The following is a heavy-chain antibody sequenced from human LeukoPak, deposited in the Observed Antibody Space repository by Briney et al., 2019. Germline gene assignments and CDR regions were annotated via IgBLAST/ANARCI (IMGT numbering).Heavy chain of an antibody. Sequence: GGSLRLSRVASGVTFSSDSMSWVRQAPGKWPEWISYVASSSSAIYYADSVKGRFTISRDNAKNSLYLQRDSLRDEDTAVYYWARGTSPCDPWGRGTLVTVSS. CDR1: GVTFSSDS. CDR2: VASSSSAI. J-gene: IGHJ5*02. V-gene: IGHV3-48*02. CDR3: ARGTSPCDP.